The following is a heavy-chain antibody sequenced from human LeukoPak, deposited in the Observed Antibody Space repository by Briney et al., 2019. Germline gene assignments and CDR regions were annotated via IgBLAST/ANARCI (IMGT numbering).Heavy chain of an antibody. CDR1: GGSISSYY. V-gene: IGHV4-59*08. CDR2: IYYSGST. J-gene: IGHJ4*02. Sequence: SETLSLTCTVSGGSISSYYWSWIRQPPGKGLEWIGYIYYSGSTNYNPSLKSRVTISVDTSKNQFSLKLSSVTAADTAVYYCAXLXSSGYHIDYWGQGTLVTVSS. CDR3: AXLXSSGYHIDY. D-gene: IGHD3-22*01.